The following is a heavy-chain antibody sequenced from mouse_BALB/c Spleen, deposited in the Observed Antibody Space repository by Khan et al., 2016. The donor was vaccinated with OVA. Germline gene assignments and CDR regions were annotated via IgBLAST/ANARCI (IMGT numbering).Heavy chain of an antibody. V-gene: IGHV1-26*01. D-gene: IGHD2-14*01. Sequence: EVQLQQSGPDLVKPGASVKMSCKASGSSFTGSYMNWVKQSHGKSLECIGRINPNTGNTNYNQKFKCKVVFIVDTSSSTVYMELRSLTSEDSAVYYCARGYDFFAYWGQGTLVTVSA. J-gene: IGHJ3*01. CDR3: ARGYDFFAY. CDR1: GSSFTGSY. CDR2: INPNTGNT.